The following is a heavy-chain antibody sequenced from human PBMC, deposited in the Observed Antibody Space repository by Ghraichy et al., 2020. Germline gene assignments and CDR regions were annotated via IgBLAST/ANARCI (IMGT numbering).Heavy chain of an antibody. CDR2: IYSNDDK. CDR1: GFSLSTSGVG. CDR3: GHRRDYGGHSY. D-gene: IGHD4-23*01. V-gene: IGHV2-5*01. Sequence: SGPTLVKPTQTLTLTCTFSGFSLSTSGVGVVWIRQPPGKALEWLALIYSNDDKRYSPSLKSRLTITKDTSKNQVVLTMTNMDPVDTATYYCGHRRDYGGHSYWGQGTLVTVSS. J-gene: IGHJ4*02.